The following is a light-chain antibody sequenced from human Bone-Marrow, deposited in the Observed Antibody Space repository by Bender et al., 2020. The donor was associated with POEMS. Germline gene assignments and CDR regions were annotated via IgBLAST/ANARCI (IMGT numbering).Light chain of an antibody. CDR2: EVS. J-gene: IGLJ2*01. CDR1: SGDVGSYNF. Sequence: QSALTQPASVSGSPGQSITISCTGTSGDVGSYNFVSWYQQHPGKAPKLKIYEVSKRPSGVSDRFSGSKFGDTASLTISGLQAEDEADYYCCSYAGSYTFIFGGGTKLTVL. CDR3: CSYAGSYTFI. V-gene: IGLV2-23*02.